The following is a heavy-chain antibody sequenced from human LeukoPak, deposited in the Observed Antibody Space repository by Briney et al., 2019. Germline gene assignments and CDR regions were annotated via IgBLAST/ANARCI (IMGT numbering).Heavy chain of an antibody. CDR2: ISGTGDST. J-gene: IGHJ4*02. Sequence: LAGGSLRLSCAASGFTFSTYAMSWVRQAPGKGLEWVSGISGTGDSTYYADSVKGRFTISRDNSQNTLYLQMNSLRGEDRAVYYCAKIPLGSHRVDFDYWGQGTVVSVSS. CDR3: AKIPLGSHRVDFDY. D-gene: IGHD3-10*01. CDR1: GFTFSTYA. V-gene: IGHV3-23*01.